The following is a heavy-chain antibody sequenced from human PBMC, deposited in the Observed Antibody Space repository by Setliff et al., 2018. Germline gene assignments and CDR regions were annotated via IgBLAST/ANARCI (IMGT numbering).Heavy chain of an antibody. V-gene: IGHV3-7*01. CDR2: INQDGTGK. D-gene: IGHD7-27*01. Sequence: TGGSLRLSCAASGFTFSSFWMSWVRQAPGKGLEWVANINQDGTGKYYVDSVKGRFTISRDNDKKTLYLQMNSLRGEDTTVYFCACLDWGEKFFNVDAWGKGTTVTVSS. J-gene: IGHJ6*04. CDR1: GFTFSSFW. CDR3: ACLDWGEKFFNVDA.